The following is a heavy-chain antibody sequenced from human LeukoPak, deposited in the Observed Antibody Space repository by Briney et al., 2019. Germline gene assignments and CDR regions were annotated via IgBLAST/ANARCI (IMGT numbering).Heavy chain of an antibody. V-gene: IGHV1-69*13. J-gene: IGHJ6*03. CDR3: ARNYGSGSYYYYYYYMDV. Sequence: ASVKVSCKASGGTFSSYAISWVRQAPGQGLEWMGGIIPIFGTANYAQKFQGRVTITADESTSTAYMELSSLRSEDTAVYYCARNYGSGSYYYYYYYMDVWGKGTTVTVSS. CDR1: GGTFSSYA. D-gene: IGHD3-10*01. CDR2: IIPIFGTA.